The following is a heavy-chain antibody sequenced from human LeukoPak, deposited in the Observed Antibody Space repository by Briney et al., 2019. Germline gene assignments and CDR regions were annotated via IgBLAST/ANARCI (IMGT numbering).Heavy chain of an antibody. CDR1: GGSISSYY. V-gene: IGHV4-59*12. Sequence: SETLSLTCTVSGGSISSYYWSWIRQPPGKGLEWIGYIYYSGSTNYNPSLKSRVTISVDTSKNQFSLKLSSVTAADTAVYYCARSPYSSGWLHYWGQGTLVTVSS. CDR2: IYYSGST. CDR3: ARSPYSSGWLHY. J-gene: IGHJ4*02. D-gene: IGHD6-19*01.